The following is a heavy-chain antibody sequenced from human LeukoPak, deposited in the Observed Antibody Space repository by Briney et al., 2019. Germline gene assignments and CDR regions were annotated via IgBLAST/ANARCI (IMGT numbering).Heavy chain of an antibody. CDR1: GDSVSSNSAA. D-gene: IGHD3-10*01. CDR2: TYYRSKWYN. V-gene: IGHV6-1*01. CDR3: ARASPGTGLLWFGSPFFD. Sequence: SQTLSLTCAISGDSVSSNSAAWNWIRQSPSRGLEWLGRTYYRSKWYNDYAVSVKSRITINPDTSKNQFSLQLNSVTPEDTAVYYCARASPGTGLLWFGSPFFDWGQGTLVTVSS. J-gene: IGHJ4*02.